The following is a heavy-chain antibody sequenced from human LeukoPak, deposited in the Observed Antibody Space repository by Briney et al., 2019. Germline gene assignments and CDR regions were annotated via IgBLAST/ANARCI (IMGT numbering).Heavy chain of an antibody. CDR1: GFTFSNYA. J-gene: IGHJ5*02. CDR2: ITGGGDT. CDR3: AKGKAAGAVDWFDP. V-gene: IGHV3-23*01. D-gene: IGHD6-13*01. Sequence: PGGSLRLSCAASGFTFSNYAMMWVRQAPVKGLEWVSSITGGGDTYYVDSVKGRFTVSRDNSKNTLYLQINSLTADDTALYYCAKGKAAGAVDWFDPWGQGTLVTVSS.